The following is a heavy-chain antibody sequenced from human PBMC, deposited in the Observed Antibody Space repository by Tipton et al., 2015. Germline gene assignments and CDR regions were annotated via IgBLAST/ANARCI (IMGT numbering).Heavy chain of an antibody. Sequence: LRLSCTVSGGSISSYYWSWIRQPPGKGLEWIGYVYYSGRTNYNPSLKSRVTMSVDTSKNQFSLKLSSVTAADTAVYYCATYYGEFDYWGQGTLVTVSS. D-gene: IGHD4-17*01. V-gene: IGHV4-59*01. CDR3: ATYYGEFDY. J-gene: IGHJ4*02. CDR1: GGSISSYY. CDR2: VYYSGRT.